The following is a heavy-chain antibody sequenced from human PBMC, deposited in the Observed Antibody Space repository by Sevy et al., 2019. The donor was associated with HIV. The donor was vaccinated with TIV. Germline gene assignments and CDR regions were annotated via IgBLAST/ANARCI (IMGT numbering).Heavy chain of an antibody. CDR3: ARVRTVAGVNGVGWFDP. CDR2: IYPSGST. D-gene: IGHD2-8*01. Sequence: SETLSLTCTVSGGSISSGGYYWSWIRQPAGEGLEWIGRIYPSGSTNYRPSLKSRVTMSVDTSKNQFSLKLSSVTAADTAVYYCARVRTVAGVNGVGWFDPWGQGTLVTVSS. J-gene: IGHJ5*02. V-gene: IGHV4-61*02. CDR1: GGSISSGGYY.